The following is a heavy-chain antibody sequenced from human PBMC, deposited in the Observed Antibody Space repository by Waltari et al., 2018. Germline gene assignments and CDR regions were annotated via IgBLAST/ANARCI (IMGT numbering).Heavy chain of an antibody. Sequence: QLQLQHWGADLLKPSESLSLTCAVYGGSLSGSYCIGIRQHPGKGLEWIGEINHSGSTNYNPSLKSRVTISVDTSKNQFSLKLSSVTAADTAVDYCARVGGYSGYDVFDYWGQGTLVTVSS. CDR1: GGSLSGSY. CDR3: ARVGGYSGYDVFDY. D-gene: IGHD5-12*01. V-gene: IGHV4-34*01. CDR2: INHSGST. J-gene: IGHJ4*02.